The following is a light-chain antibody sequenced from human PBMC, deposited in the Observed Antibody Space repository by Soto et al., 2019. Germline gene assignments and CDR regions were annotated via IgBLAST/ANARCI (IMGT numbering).Light chain of an antibody. CDR3: AAWDYILSGVV. J-gene: IGLJ3*02. CDR1: SSNIGSNY. Sequence: QSVLTQPPSASGTPGQRVTISCSGSSSNIGSNYVYWYQQLPGTAPKLLIYRNNQRPSGVPDRFSGSKSGTSASLSISGLRSEDEGKYYCAAWDYILSGVVFGGGTKLTVL. CDR2: RNN. V-gene: IGLV1-47*01.